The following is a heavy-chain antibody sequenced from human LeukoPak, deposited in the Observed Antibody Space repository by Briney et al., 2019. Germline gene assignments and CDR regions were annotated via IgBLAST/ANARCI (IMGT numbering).Heavy chain of an antibody. Sequence: PGGSLRLSCAASGFTFSSYGMHWVRQAPGKGLEWVAFIRYDGSNKYYADSVKGRFTISRDNSKNTLYLQMNSLRAEDTAVYYCAKGVRFLEPFDYWGQGTLVTVSS. CDR3: AKGVRFLEPFDY. V-gene: IGHV3-30*02. CDR1: GFTFSSYG. D-gene: IGHD3-3*01. CDR2: IRYDGSNK. J-gene: IGHJ4*02.